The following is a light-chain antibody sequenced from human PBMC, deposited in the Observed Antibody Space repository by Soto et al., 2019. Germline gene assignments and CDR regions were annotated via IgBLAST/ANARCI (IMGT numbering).Light chain of an antibody. CDR2: GNS. CDR1: SSNIGAGYD. CDR3: QSYDSSLSGWKV. V-gene: IGLV1-40*01. Sequence: QSVLTQPPSVSGAQGQRATISCTGSSSNIGAGYDVHWYQQLPGTAPKLLIYGNSNRPSGVPDRFSGSKSGTSASLAITGLQAEDEADYYCQSYDSSLSGWKVFGGGTKLTVL. J-gene: IGLJ2*01.